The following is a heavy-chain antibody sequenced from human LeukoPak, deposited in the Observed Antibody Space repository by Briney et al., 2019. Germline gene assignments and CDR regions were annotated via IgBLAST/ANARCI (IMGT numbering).Heavy chain of an antibody. Sequence: GASVNVSCPVSGSSLSELSLHWVRQAPGKGLEGMGGFDVIDSETFYAQKFQGRVTMTEDSSTDTAYMELRSLTSDDTALYYCAAGRPYSLLDYWGQGTLVTVSS. J-gene: IGHJ4*02. CDR3: AAGRPYSLLDY. CDR1: GSSLSELS. D-gene: IGHD5-18*01. CDR2: FDVIDSET. V-gene: IGHV1-24*01.